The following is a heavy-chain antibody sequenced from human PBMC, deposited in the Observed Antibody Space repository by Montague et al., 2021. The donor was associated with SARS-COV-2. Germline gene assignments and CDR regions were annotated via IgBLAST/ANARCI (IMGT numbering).Heavy chain of an antibody. CDR2: VYYTWST. D-gene: IGHD1-20*01. CDR1: GGSISTSY. CDR3: ASFLYHNYMYGLDV. V-gene: IGHV4-59*01. J-gene: IGHJ6*02. Sequence: SETLSLTCTVSGGSISTSYWSWIRQPPGKGLDWIGYVYYTWSTXXXPSXXXQVTISGDTSKNQFSLTLSSVSPADTAVYYCASFLYHNYMYGLDVWGQGTTVTVSS.